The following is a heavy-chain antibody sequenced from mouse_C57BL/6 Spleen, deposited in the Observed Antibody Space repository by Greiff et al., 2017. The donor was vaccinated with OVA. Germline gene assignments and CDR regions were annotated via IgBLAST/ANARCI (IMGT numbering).Heavy chain of an antibody. J-gene: IGHJ4*01. V-gene: IGHV1-85*01. CDR1: GYTFTSYD. CDR2: IYPRDGST. Sequence: VKLVESGPELVKPGASVKLSCKASGYTFTSYDINWVKQRPGQGLEWIGWIYPRDGSTKYNEKFKGKATLTVDTSSSTAYMELHSLTSEDSAVYFCASGMDYWGQGTSVTVSS. CDR3: ASGMDY.